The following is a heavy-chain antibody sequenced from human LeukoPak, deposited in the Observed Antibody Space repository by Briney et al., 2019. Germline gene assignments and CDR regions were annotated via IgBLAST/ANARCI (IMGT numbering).Heavy chain of an antibody. CDR3: AREITANGMDV. CDR1: GFTFSSYS. D-gene: IGHD3-10*01. Sequence: GGSLRLSCAASGFTFSSYSMNWVRQAPGKGLEWVSSISSSSSYIYYADSVKGRFTISRDNAKNSLYLQMNSLRAEDTAVYYCAREITANGMDVWGQGATVTVSS. J-gene: IGHJ6*02. CDR2: ISSSSSYI. V-gene: IGHV3-21*01.